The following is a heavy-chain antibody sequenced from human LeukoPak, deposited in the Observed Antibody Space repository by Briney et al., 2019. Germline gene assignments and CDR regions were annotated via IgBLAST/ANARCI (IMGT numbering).Heavy chain of an antibody. J-gene: IGHJ3*02. CDR1: GFTFSSYW. CDR3: AREEYLSILSYGSYLGHDAFDI. Sequence: GGSLRLSCAPSGFTFSSYWMHWVRQAPGQGLVWVSRINSDGRSTSYADSVKGRFTSSRDNAKNTLYLQMNRLRAEDTTVYYCAREEYLSILSYGSYLGHDAFDIWGQGTMGTVSS. CDR2: INSDGRST. V-gene: IGHV3-74*01. D-gene: IGHD1-26*01.